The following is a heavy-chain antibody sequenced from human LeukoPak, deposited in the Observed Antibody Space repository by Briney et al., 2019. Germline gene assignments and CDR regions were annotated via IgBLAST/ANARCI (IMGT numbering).Heavy chain of an antibody. J-gene: IGHJ5*02. CDR2: INPNSGGT. V-gene: IGHV1-2*02. CDR3: AKHYGDRDWFDP. CDR1: GYTFTGYY. Sequence: ASVKVSCKASGYTFTGYYMHWVRQAPGQGLEWMGWINPNSGGTNYAQKFQGRVTMTRDTSISTAYMELSRLRSDDTAVYYCAKHYGDRDWFDPWGQGTLVTVSS. D-gene: IGHD4-17*01.